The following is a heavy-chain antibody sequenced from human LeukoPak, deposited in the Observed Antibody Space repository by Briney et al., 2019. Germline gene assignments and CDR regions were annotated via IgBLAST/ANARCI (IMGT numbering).Heavy chain of an antibody. CDR2: IYHSGST. D-gene: IGHD3-3*01. J-gene: IGHJ3*02. CDR1: GYSISSGYY. V-gene: IGHV4-38-2*01. CDR3: ARHRSGPNAFDI. Sequence: SETLSLTCAVSGYSISSGYYWGWIRQPPGKGLEWIGSIYHSGSTYYNPSLKRRVTISVDTSKNQFSLKLSSVTAADTAVYYCARHRSGPNAFDIWGQGTMVTVSS.